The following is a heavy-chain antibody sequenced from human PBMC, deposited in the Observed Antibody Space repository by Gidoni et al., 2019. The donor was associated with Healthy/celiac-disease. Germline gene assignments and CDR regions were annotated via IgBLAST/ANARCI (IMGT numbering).Heavy chain of an antibody. D-gene: IGHD3-3*01. V-gene: IGHV4-34*01. CDR1: GGSFSGYY. CDR3: ARERGRWYYDFWSGVTYVD. J-gene: IGHJ4*02. Sequence: QVQLQQWGAGLLKPSETLSLTCAVYGGSFSGYYWSWIRQPPGKGLEWIGEINHSGSTNYNPSLKSRVTISVDTSKNQFSLKLSSVTAADTAVYYCARERGRWYYDFWSGVTYVDWGQGTLVTVSS. CDR2: INHSGST.